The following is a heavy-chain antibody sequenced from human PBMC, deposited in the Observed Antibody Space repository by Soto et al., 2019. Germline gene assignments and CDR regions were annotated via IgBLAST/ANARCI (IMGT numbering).Heavy chain of an antibody. CDR2: IYYGGST. J-gene: IGHJ4*02. V-gene: IGHV4-59*08. CDR1: GGSISSYY. Sequence: SETLSLTCTVSGGSISSYYWSWIRQPPGKGLEWIGYIYYGGSTTYNNPSLTSRVTISVDTSKNQFSLKLSSVSAADTAVYYCARGPSGDKVDYWGQGTLVTVSS. CDR3: ARGPSGDKVDY. D-gene: IGHD7-27*01.